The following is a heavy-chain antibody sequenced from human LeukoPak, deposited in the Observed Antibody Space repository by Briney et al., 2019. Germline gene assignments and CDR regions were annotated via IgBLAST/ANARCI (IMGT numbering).Heavy chain of an antibody. Sequence: PSETLSLTCTVSGGSISSSSYYWGWIRQPPGKGLEWIGSIYYSGSTYYNPSLKSRVTISVDTSKNQFSLKLSSVTAADTAVYYCAREPLYGSGSYYLLYMDVWGKGTTVTVSS. V-gene: IGHV4-39*07. CDR2: IYYSGST. D-gene: IGHD3-10*01. J-gene: IGHJ6*03. CDR1: GGSISSSSYY. CDR3: AREPLYGSGSYYLLYMDV.